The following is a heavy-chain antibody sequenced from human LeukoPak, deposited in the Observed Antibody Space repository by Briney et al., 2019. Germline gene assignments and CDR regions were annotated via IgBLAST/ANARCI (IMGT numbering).Heavy chain of an antibody. CDR1: GFSFNTYW. Sequence: GGSLRLSCAASGFSFNTYWMSWVRQAPGKGLEWVANTKPDGSEKYYVDSVRGRFTISRDNAKSLLFLQMSNLRVEDTAIYYCATDGYNSARDSWGQGTQVTVSS. CDR3: ATDGYNSARDS. V-gene: IGHV3-7*01. J-gene: IGHJ4*02. D-gene: IGHD5-12*01. CDR2: TKPDGSEK.